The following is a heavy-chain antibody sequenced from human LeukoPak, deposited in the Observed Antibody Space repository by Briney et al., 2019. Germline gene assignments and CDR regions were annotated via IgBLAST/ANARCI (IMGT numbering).Heavy chain of an antibody. V-gene: IGHV4-59*01. J-gene: IGHJ6*02. CDR3: ARVPAGTANYYYYYGMDV. CDR1: GGSISSYY. Sequence: PSETLSLTCTVSGGSISSYYWSWIRQPPGKGLEWIGYIYYSGSTNYNPSLKSRVTISVDTSKNQFSLKLSSVTAADTAVYYCARVPAGTANYYYYYGMDVWGQGTLVTVSS. CDR2: IYYSGST. D-gene: IGHD6-19*01.